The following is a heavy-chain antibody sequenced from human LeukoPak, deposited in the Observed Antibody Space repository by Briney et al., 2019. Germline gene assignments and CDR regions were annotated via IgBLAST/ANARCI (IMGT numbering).Heavy chain of an antibody. CDR2: IYTSGST. CDR1: GGSISSGSYY. V-gene: IGHV4-61*02. CDR3: ARGNRLIVVVPAAMVHWFDP. J-gene: IGHJ5*02. D-gene: IGHD2-2*01. Sequence: SQTLSLTCTVSGGSISSGSYYWGWIRQPAGKGLEWIGRIYTSGSTNCNPSLKSRVTISVDTSKNQFSLKLSSVTAADTAVYYCARGNRLIVVVPAAMVHWFDPWGQGTLVTVSS.